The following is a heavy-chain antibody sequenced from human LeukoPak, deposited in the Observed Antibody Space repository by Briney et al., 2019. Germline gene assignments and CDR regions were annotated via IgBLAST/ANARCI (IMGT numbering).Heavy chain of an antibody. CDR2: IWYDGTNK. CDR3: ARDQRGFSYSKYYFDY. Sequence: GGSLRLSCAASGFSFSSYGMDWVRQAPGKGLEWVAVIWYDGTNKYYADSVKGRFIISRDNSKNTLYLQMNSLIAEDTAVYYCARDQRGFSYSKYYFDYWGKGTLVTVSS. CDR1: GFSFSSYG. D-gene: IGHD5-18*01. V-gene: IGHV3-33*01. J-gene: IGHJ4*02.